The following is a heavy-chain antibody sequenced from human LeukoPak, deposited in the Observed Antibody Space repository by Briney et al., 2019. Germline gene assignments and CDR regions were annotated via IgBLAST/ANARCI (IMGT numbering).Heavy chain of an antibody. CDR2: ISYDGSNK. Sequence: GGSLRLSCAASGFTFSSYAMHWVRQAPGKGLEWVAVISYDGSNKYYADSVKGRFTISRDNSKNTLYLQMNSLRAEDTAVYYCARARDSSWDYWGQGTLVTVSS. CDR3: ARARDSSWDY. CDR1: GFTFSSYA. D-gene: IGHD6-13*01. V-gene: IGHV3-30-3*01. J-gene: IGHJ4*02.